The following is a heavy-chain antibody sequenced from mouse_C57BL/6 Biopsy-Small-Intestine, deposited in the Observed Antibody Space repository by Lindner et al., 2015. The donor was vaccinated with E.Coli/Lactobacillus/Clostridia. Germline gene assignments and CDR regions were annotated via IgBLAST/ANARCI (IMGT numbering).Heavy chain of an antibody. CDR2: IYPGDGDT. J-gene: IGHJ4*01. CDR3: ARERAGTMDY. Sequence: VQLQESGPEVVKPGASVKISCKASGYTFSSSWMNWVKQRPGKGLEWIGWIYPGDGDTNYNGKFNDRAALTADKSSSTAYMQLSSLTSEDSAVYFCARERAGTMDYWGQGTSVTVSS. CDR1: GYTFSSSW. V-gene: IGHV1-82*01. D-gene: IGHD3-3*01.